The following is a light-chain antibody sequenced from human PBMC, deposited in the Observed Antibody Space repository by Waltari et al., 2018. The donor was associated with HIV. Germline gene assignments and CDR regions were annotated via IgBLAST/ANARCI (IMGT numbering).Light chain of an antibody. V-gene: IGLV2-14*01. CDR1: SSDVGGYNY. Sequence: QSALTQPASVSGSPGQSITISCTGTSSDVGGYNYVSWYQQHPGKAPKLMIYGVSNRPSGVSNSFSGSRSGNTASLTITGLQAEDEADYYCSSYTSSSTLDVFGTGTKVTVL. CDR3: SSYTSSSTLDV. CDR2: GVS. J-gene: IGLJ1*01.